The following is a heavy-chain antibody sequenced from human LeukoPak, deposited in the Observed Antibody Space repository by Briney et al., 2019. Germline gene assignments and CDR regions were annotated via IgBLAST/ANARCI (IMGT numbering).Heavy chain of an antibody. D-gene: IGHD4-11*01. CDR2: INHSGST. CDR1: GGSFSGYY. Sequence: SETLSLTCAVYGGSFSGYYWSWIRQPPGKGLEWIGEINHSGSTNYNPSLKSRVTISVDTSKNQFSLKLSPVTAADTAVYYCARGRYSLAYWGQGTLVTVSS. CDR3: ARGRYSLAY. V-gene: IGHV4-34*01. J-gene: IGHJ4*02.